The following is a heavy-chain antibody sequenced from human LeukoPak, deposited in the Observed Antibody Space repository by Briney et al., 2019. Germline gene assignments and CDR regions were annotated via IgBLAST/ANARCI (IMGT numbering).Heavy chain of an antibody. CDR2: INPSGGST. CDR1: GYTFTSYY. Sequence: GASVKVSCKASGYTFTSYYMHWVRQAPGQGLEWMGIINPSGGSTSYAQKFQGRVTMTRDMSTSTVHMELSSLRSEDTAVYYCAREWHCSSTSCYTGGQGVNWFDPWGQGTLVTVSS. V-gene: IGHV1-46*01. J-gene: IGHJ5*02. D-gene: IGHD2-2*02. CDR3: AREWHCSSTSCYTGGQGVNWFDP.